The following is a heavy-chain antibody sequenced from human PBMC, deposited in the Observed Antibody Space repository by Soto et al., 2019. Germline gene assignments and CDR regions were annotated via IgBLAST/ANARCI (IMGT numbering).Heavy chain of an antibody. J-gene: IGHJ6*02. CDR3: ARRAPPMDV. V-gene: IGHV1-18*01. CDR1: GYTFTSYG. Sequence: ASVKVSCKASGYTFTSYGISWVRQAPGQGLEWMGWISAYNGNTKYAQKLQGRVTMTTETSTSTAYMELWSLRSDDTAVYSCARRAPPMDVWGQGTTVTVSS. CDR2: ISAYNGNT.